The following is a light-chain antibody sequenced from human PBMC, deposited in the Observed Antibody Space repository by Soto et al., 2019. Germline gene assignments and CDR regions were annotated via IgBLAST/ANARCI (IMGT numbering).Light chain of an antibody. Sequence: EIVLTQSPGTLSLSPGERATLSCRASQSVPSSYVAWHQQRPGQAPRLLIYDASRRATGIPDSFSGSESGTYYSLTTSTLAPEDFAVDYWHQYAWSPYTFGQGTRLEIK. CDR2: DAS. V-gene: IGKV3-20*01. CDR1: QSVPSSY. CDR3: HQYAWSPYT. J-gene: IGKJ5*01.